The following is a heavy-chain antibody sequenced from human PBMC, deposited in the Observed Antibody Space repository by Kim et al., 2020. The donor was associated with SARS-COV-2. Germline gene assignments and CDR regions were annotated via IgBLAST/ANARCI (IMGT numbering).Heavy chain of an antibody. V-gene: IGHV1-3*01. CDR2: INAGNGNT. D-gene: IGHD2-15*01. Sequence: ASVKVSCKASGYTFTSYAMHWVRQAPGQRLEWMGWINAGNGNTKYSQKFQGRVTITRDTSASTAYMELSSLRSEDTAVYYCARDQVYCSGGSCYNYNWFDPWGQGTLVTVSS. CDR1: GYTFTSYA. CDR3: ARDQVYCSGGSCYNYNWFDP. J-gene: IGHJ5*02.